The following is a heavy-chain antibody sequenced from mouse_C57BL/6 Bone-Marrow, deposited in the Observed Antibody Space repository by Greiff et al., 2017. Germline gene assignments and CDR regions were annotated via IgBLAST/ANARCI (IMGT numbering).Heavy chain of an antibody. Sequence: QVQLQQPGAELVKPGASVKLSCKASGYTFTSYWMHWVKQRPGQGLEWIGMIHPNSGSTNYNEKLKSKATLTVDNSSSTVYMQLSSLTSEDSAVYYCARDYDNRCPMAYWGQGTSVTVSA. CDR3: ARDYDNRCPMAY. J-gene: IGHJ4*01. CDR1: GYTFTSYW. D-gene: IGHD1-1*01. CDR2: IHPNSGST. V-gene: IGHV1-64*01.